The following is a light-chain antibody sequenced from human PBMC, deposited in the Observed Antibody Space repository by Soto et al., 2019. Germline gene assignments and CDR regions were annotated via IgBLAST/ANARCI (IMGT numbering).Light chain of an antibody. CDR2: GAS. J-gene: IGKJ5*01. V-gene: IGKV3-20*01. Sequence: EVVLTQCPGTLSLSPGERATLSCRASQSVSSSYLAWYQQKPGQAPRLLIYGASSRATGIPDRFSGSGSGTDFTLTISRLEPEDFAVYYCQQYGSSLITFGQGTRLEIK. CDR3: QQYGSSLIT. CDR1: QSVSSSY.